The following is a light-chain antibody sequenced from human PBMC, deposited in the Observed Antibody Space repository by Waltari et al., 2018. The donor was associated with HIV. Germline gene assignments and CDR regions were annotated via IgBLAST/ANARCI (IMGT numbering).Light chain of an antibody. CDR1: QKINKF. CDR2: GAS. CDR3: QQSYGAPFT. V-gene: IGKV1-39*01. J-gene: IGKJ3*01. Sequence: IQLTQSPSALSASVGDTVTIPCRASQKINKFLKWYQKKVGEAPKLLVYGASSLQSGVPARFRGSGSGSEYKLTFSNLQSDDFATYFCQQSYGAPFTFGPGSTV.